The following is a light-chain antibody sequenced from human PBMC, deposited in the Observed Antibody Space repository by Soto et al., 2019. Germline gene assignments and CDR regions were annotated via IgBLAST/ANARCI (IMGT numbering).Light chain of an antibody. J-gene: IGLJ1*01. V-gene: IGLV1-51*01. CDR1: SYKIWNNY. CDR2: DNN. Sequence: QSVLTQPPSVTAAPGQKVTISCSGSSYKIWNNYVSWYQQLPGTSPKLLIYDNNKRPSGIPDCFSGSKSGTSATLGITGLQTGDEADYYCGTWDSSLSALYVFGTGTKVTVL. CDR3: GTWDSSLSALYV.